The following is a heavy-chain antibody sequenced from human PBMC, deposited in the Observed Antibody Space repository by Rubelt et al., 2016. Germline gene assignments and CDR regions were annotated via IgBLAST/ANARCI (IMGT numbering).Heavy chain of an antibody. J-gene: IGHJ4*02. CDR2: IYYSGSN. CDR1: GVSISSRGYY. V-gene: IGHV4-39*01. D-gene: IGHD1-26*01. Sequence: QVQLQESGPGLVRPSETLSLTCTVSGVSISSRGYYWGWIRQPPGKGLEWIGRIYYSGSNYYSPSLKSRVTISADKSKNQFSLKLNSVTAADTAVYYCSPGTDDFDYWGQGTLVTVSS. CDR3: SPGTDDFDY.